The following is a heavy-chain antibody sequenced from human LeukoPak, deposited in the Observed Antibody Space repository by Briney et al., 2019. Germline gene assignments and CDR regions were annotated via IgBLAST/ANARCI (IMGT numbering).Heavy chain of an antibody. CDR3: ARDRRDPGPSFDY. J-gene: IGHJ4*02. V-gene: IGHV4-31*03. CDR1: GGSISSGGYY. CDR2: IYYSGST. Sequence: SQTLSLTCTVSGGSISSGGYYWSWIRQHPGKGLEWIGYIYYSGSTYYNPSLKSRVTISVDTSKNQFSLKLSSVTAADTAVYYCARDRRDPGPSFDYWGQGTLVTVSS.